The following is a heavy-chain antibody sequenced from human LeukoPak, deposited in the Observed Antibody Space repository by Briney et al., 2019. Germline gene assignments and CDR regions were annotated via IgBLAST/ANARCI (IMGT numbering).Heavy chain of an antibody. J-gene: IGHJ4*02. Sequence: GGSLRLSCAASGFTFSSYWMSWVRQAPGKGLEWVANIKQDGSEKYYVDSVKGRFTISRDNAKNSLYLQMNSLRAEDTAVYSCARDPTRRSSTSYYPAYYYFDYWGQGTLVTVSS. CDR1: GFTFSSYW. D-gene: IGHD2-2*01. CDR2: IKQDGSEK. CDR3: ARDPTRRSSTSYYPAYYYFDY. V-gene: IGHV3-7*01.